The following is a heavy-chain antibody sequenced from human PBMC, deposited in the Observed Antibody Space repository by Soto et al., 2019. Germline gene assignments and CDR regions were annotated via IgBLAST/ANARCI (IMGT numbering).Heavy chain of an antibody. CDR3: AARYNWSGGVYYDYYGMDV. D-gene: IGHD1-1*01. CDR2: IYNSGST. V-gene: IGHV4-30-2*01. Sequence: NPSETLSLTCAASGGSLSSGGYSWSWIRQPPGKGLEWIGYIYNSGSTYYNPSLKSRVTISVDRSKNQFSLKLSSVTAAETAVYDCAARYNWSGGVYYDYYGMDVWGQGTTVTVS. J-gene: IGHJ6*02. CDR1: GGSLSSGGYS.